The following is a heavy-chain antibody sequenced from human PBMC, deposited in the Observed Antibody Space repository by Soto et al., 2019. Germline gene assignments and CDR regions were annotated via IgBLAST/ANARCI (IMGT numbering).Heavy chain of an antibody. J-gene: IGHJ4*02. V-gene: IGHV1-46*01. D-gene: IGHD6-13*01. CDR1: GYIFTNYY. CDR2: INPLPTSGST. Sequence: ASVKVSCKASGYIFTNYYIHWVRQAPGQGLEWMAIINPLPTSGSTNYAQKFQGRVTVTRDTSTSTVYLELSSLRSDDAAVYYCARDLAAAAYWGQGTLVTVSS. CDR3: ARDLAAAAY.